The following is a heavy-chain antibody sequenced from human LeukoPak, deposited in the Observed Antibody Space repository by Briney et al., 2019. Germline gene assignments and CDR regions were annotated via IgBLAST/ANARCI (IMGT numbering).Heavy chain of an antibody. CDR3: AREGRELAYCSGSTCYSSGPIDS. CDR1: GFTFSSFW. Sequence: VGSLRLSCAASGFTFSSFWMTWVRQAPGKGLEWVATIKLDGSEKYYVDSVEGRFTISRDNAKNSLYLQMNSLRAEETAVYYCAREGRELAYCSGSTCYSSGPIDSWGQGTLVTVSS. J-gene: IGHJ4*02. D-gene: IGHD2-2*02. CDR2: IKLDGSEK. V-gene: IGHV3-7*01.